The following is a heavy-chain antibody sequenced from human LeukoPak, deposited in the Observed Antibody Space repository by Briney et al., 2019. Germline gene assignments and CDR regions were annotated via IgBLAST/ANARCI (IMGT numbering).Heavy chain of an antibody. CDR2: IIPILGIA. CDR3: ARDHRDYGMDV. CDR1: GYTLTSYA. Sequence: ASVKVSCKASGYTLTSYAISWVRQAPGQGLEWMGRIIPILGIANYAQKFQGRVTITADKSTSTAYMELSSLRSEDTAVYYCARDHRDYGMDVWGQGTTVTVSS. V-gene: IGHV1-69*04. J-gene: IGHJ6*02.